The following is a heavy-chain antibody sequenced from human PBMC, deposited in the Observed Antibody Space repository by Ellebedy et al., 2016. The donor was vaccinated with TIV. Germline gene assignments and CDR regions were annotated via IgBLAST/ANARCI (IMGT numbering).Heavy chain of an antibody. D-gene: IGHD2-8*01. CDR2: ILPIFGTP. J-gene: IGHJ4*02. CDR1: GGTFSTYA. Sequence: ASVKVSCKASGGTFSTYALSWVRQAPGQGLEWMGVILPIFGTPNYAQKFQGRVTITADESASTAYMELSSLRSEDTAVYYCAAQMCTNGVCPAAYWGQGTLVTVSS. V-gene: IGHV1-69*13. CDR3: AAQMCTNGVCPAAY.